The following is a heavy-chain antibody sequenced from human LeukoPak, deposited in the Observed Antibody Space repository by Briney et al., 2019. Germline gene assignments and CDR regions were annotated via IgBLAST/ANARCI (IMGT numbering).Heavy chain of an antibody. J-gene: IGHJ4*02. D-gene: IGHD5-12*01. Sequence: GRSLRLSCAASGFTFSSYGMHWGRQAPGKGLEWVAVISYDGSNKYYADSVKGRFTISRDNSKNTLYLQMNSLRAEDTAVYYCAKISGYGLELFDYWGQGTLVTVSS. CDR1: GFTFSSYG. CDR2: ISYDGSNK. CDR3: AKISGYGLELFDY. V-gene: IGHV3-30*18.